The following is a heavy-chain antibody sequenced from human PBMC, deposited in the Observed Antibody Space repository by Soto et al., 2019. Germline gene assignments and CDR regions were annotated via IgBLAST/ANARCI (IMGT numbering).Heavy chain of an antibody. V-gene: IGHV3-11*01. J-gene: IGHJ3*02. D-gene: IGHD2-2*02. CDR1: GFTFSDYY. Sequence: GGSLRLSCAASGFTFSDYYMSWIRQAPGKGLKWVSYISSGGTTIYYADSVRCRFTISSDNAKNSLYLQMNSLRAEDTAVYYCARDTPARYCSSTSYYMDAFDIWGQGTMVTVSS. CDR3: ARDTPARYCSSTSYYMDAFDI. CDR2: ISSGGTTI.